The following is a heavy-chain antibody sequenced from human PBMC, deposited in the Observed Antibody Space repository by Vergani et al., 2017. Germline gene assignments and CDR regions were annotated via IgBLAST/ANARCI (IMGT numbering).Heavy chain of an antibody. D-gene: IGHD5/OR15-5a*01. Sequence: QVQLQESGPGLVKPSETLSLTCTVSGGSISSGGYYWSWIRQHPGKGLEWIGYIYYSGSTYYNPSLKSRVTISVDTAKNQFSLKLGSVTAADTAVYYCARGLSGHYYYYGMDVWGQGTTVTVSS. CDR1: GGSISSGGYY. CDR3: ARGLSGHYYYYGMDV. CDR2: IYYSGST. J-gene: IGHJ6*02. V-gene: IGHV4-31*03.